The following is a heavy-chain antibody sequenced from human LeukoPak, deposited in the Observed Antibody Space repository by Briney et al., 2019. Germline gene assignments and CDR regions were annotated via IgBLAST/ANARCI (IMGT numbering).Heavy chain of an antibody. CDR1: GFTFSSYW. CDR3: ARLHSAVYYGDAFDI. CDR2: IKEDGSEK. V-gene: IGHV3-7*03. D-gene: IGHD3-10*01. J-gene: IGHJ3*02. Sequence: LAGGSLRLSCAVSGFTFSSYWMTWVRQAPGKGLEWVAKIKEDGSEKYYVDSVKGRFTVSRDNVENSLFLQMNSLRVEDTAAYYCARLHSAVYYGDAFDIWGQGTMVTVSS.